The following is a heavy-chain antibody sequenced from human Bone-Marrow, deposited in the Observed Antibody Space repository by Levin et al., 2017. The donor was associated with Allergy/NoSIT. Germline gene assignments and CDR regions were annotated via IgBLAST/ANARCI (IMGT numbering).Heavy chain of an antibody. CDR2: IYYSGST. D-gene: IGHD3-16*01. J-gene: IGHJ6*03. CDR1: GGSISSYY. Sequence: ESLKISCTVSGGSISSYYWSWIRQPPGKGLEWIGYIYYSGSTNYNPSLKSRVTISVDTSKNQFSLKLSSVTAADTAVYYCARESDMITFGGVIVPYYMDVWGKGTTVTVSS. V-gene: IGHV4-59*01. CDR3: ARESDMITFGGVIVPYYMDV.